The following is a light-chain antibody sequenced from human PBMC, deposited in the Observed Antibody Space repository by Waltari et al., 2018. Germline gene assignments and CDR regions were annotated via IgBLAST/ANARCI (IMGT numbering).Light chain of an antibody. Sequence: QSVLTQPPSASGTPGQRVTISCSGGSSHIGRNPVNWYQHVPGTAPKLLVYYNNQRPSGVPDRFSGSTSGTSASLAISGLQSADEATYYCSVWDDSLNGVVFGGGTKLAVL. V-gene: IGLV1-44*01. J-gene: IGLJ2*01. CDR3: SVWDDSLNGVV. CDR2: YNN. CDR1: SSHIGRNP.